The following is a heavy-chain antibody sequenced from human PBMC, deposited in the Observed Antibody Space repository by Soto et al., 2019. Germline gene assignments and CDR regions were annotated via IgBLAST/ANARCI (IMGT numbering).Heavy chain of an antibody. J-gene: IGHJ6*02. CDR3: ARNSGSAGGLDV. D-gene: IGHD1-26*01. CDR1: GYTFGSKN. CDR2: INPSGGGT. V-gene: IGHV1-46*01. Sequence: QVQLVQSGAEVRKPGASVQISCKASGYTFGSKNIHWVRQAPGPGFEWMGTINPSGGGTDYSHKFQGRVTMTRDTSASTVFLDLSSLRSEATAVYYCARNSGSAGGLDVWGQGTTVIVTS.